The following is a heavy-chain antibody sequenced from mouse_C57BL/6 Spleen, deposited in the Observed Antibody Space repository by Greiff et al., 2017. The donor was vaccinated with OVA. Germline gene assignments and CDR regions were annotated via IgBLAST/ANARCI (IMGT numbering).Heavy chain of an antibody. CDR3: ARVGVASGYFDV. CDR2: ISNGGGST. CDR1: GFTFSDYY. D-gene: IGHD6-1*01. Sequence: DVMLVESGGGLVQPGGSLKLSCAASGFTFSDYYMYWVRQTPEKRLEWVAYISNGGGSTYYPDTVKGRFTISRDNAKHTLYLQMSRLKSEDTAMYYCARVGVASGYFDVWGTGTTVTVSS. V-gene: IGHV5-12*01. J-gene: IGHJ1*03.